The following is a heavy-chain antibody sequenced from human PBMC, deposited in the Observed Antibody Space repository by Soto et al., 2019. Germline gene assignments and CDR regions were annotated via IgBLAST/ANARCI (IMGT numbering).Heavy chain of an antibody. D-gene: IGHD3-22*01. V-gene: IGHV4-4*02. CDR2: IYHSGST. CDR3: ARHLGDYYDSSGYSFDY. J-gene: IGHJ4*02. Sequence: SETLSLTCAVSGGSISSSNWWSWVRQPPGKGLEWIGEIYHSGSTNYNPSLKSRVTISVDRSKNQFSLKLSSVTAADTAVYYCARHLGDYYDSSGYSFDYWGQGTLVTVSS. CDR1: GGSISSSNW.